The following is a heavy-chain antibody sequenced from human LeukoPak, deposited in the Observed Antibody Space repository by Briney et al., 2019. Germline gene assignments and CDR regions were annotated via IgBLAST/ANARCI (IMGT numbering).Heavy chain of an antibody. CDR1: GGSISYYY. J-gene: IGHJ5*02. Sequence: SETLSLTCTVSGGSISYYYWNWIRQPPGKGLEWVGYIYYTGNTNYNPSLKSRVTISVDTSKNQFSLKLSSVTAADTAVYYCARDRLQLQSWGQGTLVTVSS. CDR2: IYYTGNT. D-gene: IGHD5-24*01. V-gene: IGHV4-59*01. CDR3: ARDRLQLQS.